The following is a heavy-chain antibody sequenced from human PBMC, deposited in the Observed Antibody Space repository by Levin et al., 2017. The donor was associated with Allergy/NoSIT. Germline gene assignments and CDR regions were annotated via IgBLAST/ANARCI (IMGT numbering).Heavy chain of an antibody. V-gene: IGHV4-30-2*01. D-gene: IGHD5-18*01. Sequence: PSETLSLTCAVSGGSISSGGYSWSWIRQPPGKGLEWIGNIYLSGSTYYNPSLKSRVTISVDRSKNQFSLNLRSVTAADTAVYYCARVAGYSYGYYFDYWGQGTLVTVSS. J-gene: IGHJ4*02. CDR1: GGSISSGGYS. CDR2: IYLSGST. CDR3: ARVAGYSYGYYFDY.